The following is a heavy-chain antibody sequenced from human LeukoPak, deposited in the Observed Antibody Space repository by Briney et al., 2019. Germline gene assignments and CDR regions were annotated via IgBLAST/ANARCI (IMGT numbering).Heavy chain of an antibody. CDR2: MNPNSGNT. D-gene: IGHD4-17*01. CDR1: GYTFTSYD. Sequence: GASVKVSCKASGYTFTSYDINWVREATGQGLEWMGWMNPNSGNTGYAQKFQGRVTMTRNTSISTAYMELSSLRSEDTAVYYCARESYGDYSVDYWGQGTLVTVSS. V-gene: IGHV1-8*01. J-gene: IGHJ4*02. CDR3: ARESYGDYSVDY.